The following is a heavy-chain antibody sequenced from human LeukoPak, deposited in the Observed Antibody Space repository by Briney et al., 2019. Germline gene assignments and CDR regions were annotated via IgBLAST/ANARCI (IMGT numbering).Heavy chain of an antibody. CDR2: ITGSGATT. J-gene: IGHJ6*02. CDR3: AKRSGDSRGLSGMDV. CDR1: GFTFSNCV. D-gene: IGHD2-15*01. Sequence: GGSPRLSCAASGFTFSNCVMSWVRQAPGKGLEWVSAITGSGATTYYADSVKGRFTISRDNSKNMLYLQMNSLRAEDTAVYYCAKRSGDSRGLSGMDVWGQGTTVTVSS. V-gene: IGHV3-23*01.